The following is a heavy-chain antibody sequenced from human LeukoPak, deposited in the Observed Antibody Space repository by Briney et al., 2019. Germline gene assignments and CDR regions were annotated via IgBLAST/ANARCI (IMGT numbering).Heavy chain of an antibody. CDR3: ARGHYYDSSGSYHYYGMDV. J-gene: IGHJ6*02. D-gene: IGHD3-22*01. V-gene: IGHV1-8*01. CDR1: GYTFTSYD. Sequence: ASVKVSCKASGYTFTSYDISWVRQATGQGLEWMGWMNPNSGNTGYAQKFQGRVTMTRNTSISTAYMELSSLRSEDTAVYYCARGHYYDSSGSYHYYGMDVWGQGTTVTVSS. CDR2: MNPNSGNT.